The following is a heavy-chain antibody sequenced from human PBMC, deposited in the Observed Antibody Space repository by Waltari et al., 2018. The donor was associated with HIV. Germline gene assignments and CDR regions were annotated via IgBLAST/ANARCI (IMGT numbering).Heavy chain of an antibody. V-gene: IGHV3-48*02. J-gene: IGHJ6*02. CDR1: GFTFSSYS. CDR2: ISSSSSTI. Sequence: EVQLVESGGGLVQPGGSLRLSCAASGFTFSSYSMNWVRQAPGKGLEWGAKISSSSSTIDYADSVKGRLTISRDNAKNSLYLQMNSLRDEDTAVYYCARVRRTGMDVWGQGTTVTVSS. CDR3: ARVRRTGMDV.